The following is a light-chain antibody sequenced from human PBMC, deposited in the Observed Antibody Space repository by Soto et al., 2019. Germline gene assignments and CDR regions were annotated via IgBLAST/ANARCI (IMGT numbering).Light chain of an antibody. CDR1: SSDIGGYNS. CDR3: SSSAGTNSFVL. V-gene: IGLV2-8*01. CDR2: EVN. Sequence: QSALTQPPSASGSPGQSVTISCTGTSSDIGGYNSVSWYQQHPGKAPKLMIYEVNKRPLGVPERFSGSKSGNTASLTVSGLQADDEADYYCSSSAGTNSFVLFVGGTKLTVL. J-gene: IGLJ3*02.